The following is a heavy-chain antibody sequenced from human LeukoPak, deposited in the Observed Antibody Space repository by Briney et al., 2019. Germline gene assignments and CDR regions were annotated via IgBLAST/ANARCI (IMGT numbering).Heavy chain of an antibody. D-gene: IGHD3-10*01. J-gene: IGHJ4*02. CDR1: GYSISSGYY. CDR2: IYHSGST. V-gene: IGHV4-38-2*02. Sequence: SETLSLTCTVSGYSISSGYYWGWIRQPPGKGLEWIGSIYHSGSTYYNPSLKSRVTISVDTSKNQFSLNLSSVTAADTAVYYCARQKGNFDYWGQGTLVTVSS. CDR3: ARQKGNFDY.